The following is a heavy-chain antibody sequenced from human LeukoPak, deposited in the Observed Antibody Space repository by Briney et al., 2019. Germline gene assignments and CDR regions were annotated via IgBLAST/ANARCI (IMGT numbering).Heavy chain of an antibody. Sequence: SETLSLTCAVYGGSFSGYYWSWIRQPPGKGLEWIGEINHSGSTNYNPSLKSRVTISVDTSKNQFSLKLSSVTAADTAVYYCVRLPEVGSYYFNFDYWGQGTLVTVSS. D-gene: IGHD1-26*01. CDR3: VRLPEVGSYYFNFDY. V-gene: IGHV4-34*01. J-gene: IGHJ4*02. CDR2: INHSGST. CDR1: GGSFSGYY.